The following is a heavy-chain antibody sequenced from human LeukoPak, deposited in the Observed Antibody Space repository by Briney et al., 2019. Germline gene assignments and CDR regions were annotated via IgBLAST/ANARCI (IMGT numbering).Heavy chain of an antibody. CDR3: ARGRGGGWYHFPPDY. Sequence: SETLSLTCAVYGGSFSGYYWSWIRQPPGKGLEWIGEINHSGSTNYNPSLKSRVTISVDTSKNQFSLKLSSVTAADTAVYYCARGRGGGWYHFPPDYCGQGTLVTVSS. CDR1: GGSFSGYY. V-gene: IGHV4-34*01. J-gene: IGHJ4*02. D-gene: IGHD6-19*01. CDR2: INHSGST.